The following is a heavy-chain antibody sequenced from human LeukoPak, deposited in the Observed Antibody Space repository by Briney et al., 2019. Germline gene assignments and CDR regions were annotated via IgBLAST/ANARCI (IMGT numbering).Heavy chain of an antibody. CDR1: GFTFSSYG. Sequence: GGSLRLSCAASGFTFSSYGMHWVRQAPGKGLEWVAFIRYDGSNKYYVDSVKGRFTISRDNSKNTLYLQMNSLRAEDTAVYYCARGIYDFWSGYYEGGYWFDPWGQGTLVTVSS. V-gene: IGHV3-30*02. CDR3: ARGIYDFWSGYYEGGYWFDP. CDR2: IRYDGSNK. J-gene: IGHJ5*02. D-gene: IGHD3-3*01.